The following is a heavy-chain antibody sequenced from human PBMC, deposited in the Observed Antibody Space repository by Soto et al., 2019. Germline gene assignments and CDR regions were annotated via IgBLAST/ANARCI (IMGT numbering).Heavy chain of an antibody. J-gene: IGHJ3*02. CDR1: GGTFSNYA. D-gene: IGHD6-19*01. Sequence: SVKVSCKASGGTFSNYALSWVRQAPGQGLEWMGDIIPIFGTTNNAQKFQGRVTITRDEATRTAYMELSSLRSEETAVYYCARVSQYSSGWSVPGAFDIWGQGTMVIVSS. V-gene: IGHV1-69*05. CDR2: IIPIFGTT. CDR3: ARVSQYSSGWSVPGAFDI.